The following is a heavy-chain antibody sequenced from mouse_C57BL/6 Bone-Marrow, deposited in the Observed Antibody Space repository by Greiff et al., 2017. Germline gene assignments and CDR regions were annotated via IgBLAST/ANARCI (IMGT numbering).Heavy chain of an antibody. V-gene: IGHV1-74*01. J-gene: IGHJ2*01. CDR1: GYTFTSYW. D-gene: IGHD1-1*01. Sequence: QVQLQQPGAELVKPGASVKVSCKASGYTFTSYWMHWVKQRPGQGLEWIGRIHPSDSDTNYNQKFKGKATLTVDKSSSTAYMQLSRLTSEDSAVYYRTMGEYYYGSRDYFDYWGQGTTLTVSS. CDR2: IHPSDSDT. CDR3: TMGEYYYGSRDYFDY.